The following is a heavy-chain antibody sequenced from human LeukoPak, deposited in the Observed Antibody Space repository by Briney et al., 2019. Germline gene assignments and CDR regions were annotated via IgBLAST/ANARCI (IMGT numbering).Heavy chain of an antibody. CDR2: IYHSGST. CDR3: ARGRFYGFSGDS. J-gene: IGHJ4*02. V-gene: IGHV4-31*03. CDR1: GGSISTGGYY. D-gene: IGHD2/OR15-2a*01. Sequence: PSETLSLTCTVSGGSISTGGYYWNWIRQHPGKGLEWIGFIYHSGSTSYNPSLKSRLSISVDTSKNQFSLKLNSVTAADMAVYYCARGRFYGFSGDSWGQGTLVTVSS.